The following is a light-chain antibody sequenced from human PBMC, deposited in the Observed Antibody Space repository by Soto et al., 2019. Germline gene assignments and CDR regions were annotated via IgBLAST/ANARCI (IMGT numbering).Light chain of an antibody. Sequence: SYELTQPPSVSVAPGKTARITCGGDNIGSKSVHWYQQKPGQAPVLVIYYDRERPSGIPERFSGSNSGNTATLTISRVEAGDEADYHCQVWDSTSDHAGVFGGGTKLTVL. V-gene: IGLV3-21*04. CDR1: NIGSKS. CDR2: YDR. CDR3: QVWDSTSDHAGV. J-gene: IGLJ2*01.